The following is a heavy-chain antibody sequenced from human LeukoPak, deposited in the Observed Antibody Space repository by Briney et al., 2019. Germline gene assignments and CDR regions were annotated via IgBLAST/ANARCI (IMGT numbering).Heavy chain of an antibody. V-gene: IGHV3-33*01. Sequence: GGSLRLSCAASGFTFSNYGMHWVRQAPGKGLEWVALIWYDGSNKYYADSVRGRFTISRDNSKNTLYLQMKSLRVEDTAVYYCARVPGYDSSGYFDYWGQGTLVTVSS. D-gene: IGHD3-22*01. J-gene: IGHJ4*02. CDR3: ARVPGYDSSGYFDY. CDR1: GFTFSNYG. CDR2: IWYDGSNK.